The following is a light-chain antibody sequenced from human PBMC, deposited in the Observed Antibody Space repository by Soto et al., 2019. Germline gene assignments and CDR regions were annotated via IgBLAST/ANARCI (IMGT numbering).Light chain of an antibody. CDR3: QSYDSSLSAVV. Sequence: QSVLTQPPSVSGAPGQRVTISCTGSSSNIGAGYDVHWYQQLPGTAPKLLIYGNSNRPSGVPDRFSGSKSGTSASLAITGXXXXXXXXXYCQSYDSSLSAVVFGGGTKLTV. V-gene: IGLV1-40*01. J-gene: IGLJ2*01. CDR2: GNS. CDR1: SSNIGAGYD.